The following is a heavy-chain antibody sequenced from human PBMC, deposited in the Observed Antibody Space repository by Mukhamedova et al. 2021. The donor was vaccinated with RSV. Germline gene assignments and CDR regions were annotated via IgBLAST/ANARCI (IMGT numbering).Heavy chain of an antibody. Sequence: VRQAPGKGLEWVANINQNGGAKYYVDSVKGRFSISRDNAKNSLYLQMNSLRDEDTAVDYCARLPLSGNDAVGGDYWGQGTLVIV. D-gene: IGHD1-20*01. CDR2: INQNGGAK. J-gene: IGHJ4*02. V-gene: IGHV3-7*03. CDR3: ARLPLSGNDAVGGDY.